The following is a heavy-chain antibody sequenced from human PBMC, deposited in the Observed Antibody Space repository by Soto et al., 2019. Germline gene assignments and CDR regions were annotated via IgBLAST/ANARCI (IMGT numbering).Heavy chain of an antibody. J-gene: IGHJ6*02. CDR3: ARAVSYYDSSGYYYTYGMDV. D-gene: IGHD3-22*01. Sequence: QVQLVQSGAEVKKPGSSVKVSCKASGGTFSSYAISWVRQAPGQGLEWMGGIIPIFGTANYAQKFQGRVTITADESTSTAYMELSSLRSEDKAVYYCARAVSYYDSSGYYYTYGMDVWGQGTTVTVSS. CDR1: GGTFSSYA. CDR2: IIPIFGTA. V-gene: IGHV1-69*01.